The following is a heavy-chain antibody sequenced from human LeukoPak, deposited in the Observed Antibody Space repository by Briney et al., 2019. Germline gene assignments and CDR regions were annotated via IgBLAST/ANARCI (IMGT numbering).Heavy chain of an antibody. CDR1: GFTFSSYA. D-gene: IGHD5-24*01. V-gene: IGHV3-23*01. J-gene: IGHJ1*01. CDR3: ATDDSAQRRLQFPPFLPPLQH. Sequence: PGGSLRLSCAASGFTFSSYAMSWVRQAPGKGLEWVSAISGSGGSTYYADSVKGRFTISRDNSKNTLYLQMNSLRAEDTAVYYCATDDSAQRRLQFPPFLPPLQHWGQGTLVTVSS. CDR2: ISGSGGST.